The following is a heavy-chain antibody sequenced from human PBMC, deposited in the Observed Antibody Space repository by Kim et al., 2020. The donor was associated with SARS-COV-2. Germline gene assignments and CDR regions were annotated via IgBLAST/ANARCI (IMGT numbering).Heavy chain of an antibody. CDR1: GGSFSGYY. CDR2: INHSGST. CDR3: AKLCRGYGDKPDY. Sequence: SETLSLTCAVYGGSFSGYYWSWIRQPPGKGLEWIGEINHSGSTNYNPSLKSRVTISVDTSKNQFSLKLSSVTAADTAVYYCAKLCRGYGDKPDYWGQGTLVTVSS. J-gene: IGHJ4*02. D-gene: IGHD4-17*01. V-gene: IGHV4-34*01.